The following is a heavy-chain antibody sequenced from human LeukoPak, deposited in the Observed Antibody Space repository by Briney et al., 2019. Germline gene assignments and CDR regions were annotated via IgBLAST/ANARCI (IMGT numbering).Heavy chain of an antibody. CDR1: GFIFNNYA. CDR2: ITRSGNST. V-gene: IGHV3-23*01. J-gene: IGHJ4*02. CDR3: ARDRGSSWYGGDYYFDY. D-gene: IGHD6-13*01. Sequence: GGSLRLSCTASGFIFNNYAMGWVRQTPGKGLEWVSSITRSGNSTFYTNSVKGRFTISRDNSKNTLSLQMNSLRDDDTAVYHCARDRGSSWYGGDYYFDYWGQGTLVTVSS.